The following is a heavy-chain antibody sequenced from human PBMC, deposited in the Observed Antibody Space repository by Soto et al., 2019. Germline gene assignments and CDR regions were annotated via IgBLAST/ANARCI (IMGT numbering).Heavy chain of an antibody. D-gene: IGHD4-17*01. Sequence: PSETLSLTCAVYGVSFSGYYWSWIRQPPGKGLEWIGEINHSGSTNYNPSLKSRVTISVDTSKNQFSLKLSSVTAADTAVYYCARSNYGDYLSYWGQGTLVTVSS. V-gene: IGHV4-34*01. J-gene: IGHJ4*02. CDR2: INHSGST. CDR1: GVSFSGYY. CDR3: ARSNYGDYLSY.